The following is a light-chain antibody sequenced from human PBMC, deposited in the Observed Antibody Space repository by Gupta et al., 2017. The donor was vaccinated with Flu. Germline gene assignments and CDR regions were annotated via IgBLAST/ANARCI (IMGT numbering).Light chain of an antibody. CDR3: QQAYSFPLT. Sequence: DIQMTQSASSVSASVVDRVSVTCRASQTIYTEVAWYQHKAGKAPKLLIHPATTLQNGVPSRFSGSGYGTDFTLTITSLQPEDFATYYCQQAYSFPLTFGGGTKVEI. CDR1: QTIYTE. J-gene: IGKJ4*01. V-gene: IGKV1-12*01. CDR2: PAT.